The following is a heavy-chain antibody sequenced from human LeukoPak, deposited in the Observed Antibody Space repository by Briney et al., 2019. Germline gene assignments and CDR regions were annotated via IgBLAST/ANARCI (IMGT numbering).Heavy chain of an antibody. CDR3: ARDQYCTNGVCSDY. J-gene: IGHJ4*02. D-gene: IGHD2-8*01. Sequence: GRSLRLSCAASGFTFDDYAMHWVRQAPGKGLEWVSGISWNSGSIGYADSVKGRFTISRDNAKNSLYLQMNSLRAEDTAVYYCARDQYCTNGVCSDYWGQGTLVTVSS. V-gene: IGHV3-9*01. CDR2: ISWNSGSI. CDR1: GFTFDDYA.